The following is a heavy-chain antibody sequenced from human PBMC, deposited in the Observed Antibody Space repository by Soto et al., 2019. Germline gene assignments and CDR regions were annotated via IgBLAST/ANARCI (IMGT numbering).Heavy chain of an antibody. CDR2: ITGNSARI. J-gene: IGHJ3*01. D-gene: IGHD3-16*01. Sequence: ETLSLTCAVSGYSINSDYYWGWIRQPPGKGLEWVSGITGNSARIYYADSVKGRFSISRDNSKNTLYLQMDTLRAEDTAVYYCAKNGDFDYDAFDVWGQGTVVTVS. CDR1: GYSINSDY. CDR3: AKNGDFDYDAFDV. V-gene: IGHV3-23*01.